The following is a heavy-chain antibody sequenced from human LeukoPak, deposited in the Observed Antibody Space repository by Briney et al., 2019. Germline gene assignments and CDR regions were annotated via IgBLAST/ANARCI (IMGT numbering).Heavy chain of an antibody. CDR1: GYSFTGYY. Sequence: ASVKVSCKTSGYSFTGYYMHWVRQAPGQGLEWMGWINPNSGGTSSAQKFQGRVTMTRDTSISTVYMEVSWLTSDDTAIYYCARADRLHGGPYLIGPWGQGTLATVSS. V-gene: IGHV1-2*02. CDR2: INPNSGGT. D-gene: IGHD2-21*01. CDR3: ARADRLHGGPYLIGP. J-gene: IGHJ5*02.